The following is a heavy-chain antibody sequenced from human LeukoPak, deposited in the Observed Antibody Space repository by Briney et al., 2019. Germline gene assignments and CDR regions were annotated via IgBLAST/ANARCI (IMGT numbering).Heavy chain of an antibody. Sequence: GGFLRLSCAASGFTFSSYAMHWVRQAPGKGLEWVAVISYDGSNKYYADSVKGRFTISRDNSKNTLYLQMNSLRAEDTAVYYCARELYEGYYFDYWGQGTLVTVSS. CDR3: ARELYEGYYFDY. D-gene: IGHD2-8*01. J-gene: IGHJ4*02. V-gene: IGHV3-30-3*01. CDR1: GFTFSSYA. CDR2: ISYDGSNK.